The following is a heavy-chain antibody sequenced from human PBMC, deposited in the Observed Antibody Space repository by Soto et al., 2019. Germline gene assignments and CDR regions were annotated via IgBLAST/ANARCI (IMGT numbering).Heavy chain of an antibody. Sequence: SLPLSCSASGCSFRSFEMNCVHQATGKGLEWVSKIGSSGSTIWYADSVKGRFTISRDNAKNSLYLQMNSLRGEDTAVYYCARATYSSSYYFDSWGQATLVT. CDR2: IGSSGSTI. J-gene: IGHJ4*02. D-gene: IGHD6-6*01. CDR1: GCSFRSFE. V-gene: IGHV3-48*03. CDR3: ARATYSSSYYFDS.